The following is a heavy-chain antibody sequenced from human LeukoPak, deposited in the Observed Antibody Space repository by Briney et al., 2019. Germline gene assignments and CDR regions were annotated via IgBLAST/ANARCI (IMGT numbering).Heavy chain of an antibody. V-gene: IGHV5-51*01. CDR3: ARAMTMVRYFDF. J-gene: IGHJ4*02. CDR1: GYSFTNYW. Sequence: GASLNFSCEGSGYSFTNYWIGWLREMPGKGLEWMGIIYPGDSATRYSPSFQGQVTISADKSISTAYLQWSSLKASDTAMYYCARAMTMVRYFDFWGQGILVTVSS. CDR2: IYPGDSAT. D-gene: IGHD3-10*01.